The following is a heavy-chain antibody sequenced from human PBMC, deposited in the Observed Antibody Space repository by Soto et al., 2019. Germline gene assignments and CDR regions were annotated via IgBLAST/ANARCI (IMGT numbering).Heavy chain of an antibody. CDR1: GFTFSSYS. J-gene: IGHJ6*03. D-gene: IGHD4-17*01. CDR3: AKTENGDYDPYYYMDV. CDR2: ISSSSSYI. V-gene: IGHV3-21*01. Sequence: EVQLVESGGGLVKPGGSLRLSCAASGFTFSSYSMNWVRQAPGKGLEWVSSISSSSSYIYYADSVKGRFTISRDNAKNSLYLQMNSLRAEDTAVYYCAKTENGDYDPYYYMDVWGKGTTVTVSS.